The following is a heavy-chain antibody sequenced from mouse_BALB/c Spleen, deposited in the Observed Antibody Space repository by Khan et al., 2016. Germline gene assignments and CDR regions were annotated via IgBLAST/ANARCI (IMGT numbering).Heavy chain of an antibody. Sequence: EVELEEPGGGLVKPGGSRKLSCAASGFIFSSFGMHWIRQAPEKGLELAAYISSGRSTIYYADTVKGRFTISRYNPQTPLFLQWTRLMSEETTMYDGARVSGKYGGNVMDYWGQGTSVTVSS. J-gene: IGHJ4*01. D-gene: IGHD2-1*01. CDR3: ARVSGKYGGNVMDY. V-gene: IGHV5-17*02. CDR1: GFIFSSFG. CDR2: ISSGRSTI.